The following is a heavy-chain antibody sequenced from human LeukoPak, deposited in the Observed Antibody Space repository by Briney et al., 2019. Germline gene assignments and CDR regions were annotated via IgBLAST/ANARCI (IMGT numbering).Heavy chain of an antibody. CDR2: IHSGGGTT. V-gene: IGHV3-23*01. CDR1: GFIFSSYA. J-gene: IGHJ4*02. CDR3: AKGRGSSWYGEDY. Sequence: GGSLRLSCAASGFIFSSYAMSWVRQAPGKGLEWVSGIHSGGGTTNYADSVKGRFTISRDNSKNTLYLQMNSLRADDTAVYYCAKGRGSSWYGEDYWGQGTLVTVSS. D-gene: IGHD6-13*01.